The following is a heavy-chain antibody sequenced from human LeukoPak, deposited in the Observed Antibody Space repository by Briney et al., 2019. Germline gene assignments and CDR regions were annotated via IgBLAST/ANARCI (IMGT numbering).Heavy chain of an antibody. CDR2: ISAYNGNT. CDR1: SYTFTSYG. CDR3: ARDLPVYGDYWPDDY. V-gene: IGHV1-18*01. Sequence: GASVKVSCKASSYTFTSYGISRVRQAPGQGLEWMGWISAYNGNTNYAQKLQGRVTMTTDTSTSTAYMELRSLRSDDTAVYYCARDLPVYGDYWPDDYWGQGTLVTVSS. D-gene: IGHD4-17*01. J-gene: IGHJ4*02.